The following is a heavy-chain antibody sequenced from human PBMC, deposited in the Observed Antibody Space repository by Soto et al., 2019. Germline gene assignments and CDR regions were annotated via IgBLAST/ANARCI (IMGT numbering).Heavy chain of an antibody. V-gene: IGHV4-31*03. CDR2: IYYSGST. D-gene: IGHD1-26*01. CDR3: ARGGSFGHYYYGMDV. CDR1: GGSISSGGYY. J-gene: IGHJ6*02. Sequence: QVQLQESGPGLVKPSQTLSLTCTVSGGSISSGGYYWSWIRQHPGKGLEWIGYIYYSGSTYYNPSLKSRVTISVDTSKNQFSLKLSSVTAADTAVYYCARGGSFGHYYYGMDVWGQGTTVTVSS.